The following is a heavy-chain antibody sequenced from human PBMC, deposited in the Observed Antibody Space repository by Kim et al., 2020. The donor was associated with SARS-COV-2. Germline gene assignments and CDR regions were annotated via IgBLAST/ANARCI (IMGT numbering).Heavy chain of an antibody. J-gene: IGHJ6*02. CDR1: GFTFSYYS. D-gene: IGHD6-19*01. CDR2: ISSSSSPI. V-gene: IGHV3-48*02. Sequence: PGGSLRLSSAASGFTFSYYSMNWVRQAPGKGLEWVSYISSSSSPIYYADSVKGRFTVSRDNAKNSLYLQMNSLRDEDTAVYYCAREGQWLSLYYYGMDVWGQGTTVTVSS. CDR3: AREGQWLSLYYYGMDV.